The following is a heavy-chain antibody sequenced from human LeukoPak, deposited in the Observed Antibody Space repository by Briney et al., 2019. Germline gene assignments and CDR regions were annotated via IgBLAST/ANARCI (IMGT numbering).Heavy chain of an antibody. V-gene: IGHV3-23*01. CDR3: ATYGQVLLPFES. Sequence: GGSLRLSCAASGFTFSTFAMIWVRQPPGKGLEWVSSIFPSGGEIHYADSVRGRFTISRDSSKSTLSLQMNSLRAEDTAIYYCATYGQVLLPFESWGQGTLVTVSS. CDR1: GFTFSTFA. D-gene: IGHD2-8*02. J-gene: IGHJ4*02. CDR2: IFPSGGEI.